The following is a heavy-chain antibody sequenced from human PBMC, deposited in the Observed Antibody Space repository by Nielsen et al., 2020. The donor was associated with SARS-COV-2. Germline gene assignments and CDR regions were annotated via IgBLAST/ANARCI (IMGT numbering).Heavy chain of an antibody. V-gene: IGHV1-46*01. CDR1: GYTFTSYY. CDR3: ARDNQEGYFQH. J-gene: IGHJ1*01. Sequence: ASVNVSCKASGYTFTSYYMHWVRQAPGQGLEWMGIINPSGGSTSYAQKFQGRVTMTRDTSTSTVYMELSSLRSEDTAVYYCARDNQEGYFQHWGQGTLVTVSS. CDR2: INPSGGST.